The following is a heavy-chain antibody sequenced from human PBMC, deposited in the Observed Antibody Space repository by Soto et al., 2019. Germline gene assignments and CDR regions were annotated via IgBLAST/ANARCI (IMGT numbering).Heavy chain of an antibody. CDR1: GGSISSSNW. V-gene: IGHV4-4*02. Sequence: QVQLQESGPGLVKPSGTLSLTCAVSGGSISSSNWWSWVRQPPGEGLEWIGEIYHSGSTNYNPSLKSRVTITVDKSKNQFSLKLSSVAAADTAVYYCARGVGTMLLGTPDNWFDPWGQGTLVTVSS. D-gene: IGHD3-10*01. CDR3: ARGVGTMLLGTPDNWFDP. J-gene: IGHJ5*02. CDR2: IYHSGST.